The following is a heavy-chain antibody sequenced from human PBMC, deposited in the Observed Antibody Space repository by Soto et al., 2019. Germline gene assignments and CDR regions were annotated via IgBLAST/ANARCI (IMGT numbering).Heavy chain of an antibody. J-gene: IGHJ4*02. Sequence: GGSLRLSCAASGFTFSSYAMSWVRQAPGKGLEWVSTISGSDGKTFYADSVKGRFSISRDNSNSTLYLQMNSLRPEDTATYYCAKERTITAVTGNAFDYWGRGTLVTVSS. CDR2: ISGSDGKT. V-gene: IGHV3-23*01. D-gene: IGHD6-19*01. CDR3: AKERTITAVTGNAFDY. CDR1: GFTFSSYA.